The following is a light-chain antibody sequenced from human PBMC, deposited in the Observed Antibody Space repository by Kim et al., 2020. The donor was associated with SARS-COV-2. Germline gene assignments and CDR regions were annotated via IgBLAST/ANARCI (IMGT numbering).Light chain of an antibody. Sequence: QSVLTQLPSASRNPGQSIYITCSRSFPNIRSSGVHWYQVFPGTAPKLLMYHVDRRPSGPPDRFSGYKSGTSGSLALSGLLADDEAEYYRATGDDRLEAWGFGGGTKLTVL. CDR3: ATGDDRLEAWG. CDR1: FPNIRSSG. V-gene: IGLV1-44*01. J-gene: IGLJ3*02. CDR2: HVD.